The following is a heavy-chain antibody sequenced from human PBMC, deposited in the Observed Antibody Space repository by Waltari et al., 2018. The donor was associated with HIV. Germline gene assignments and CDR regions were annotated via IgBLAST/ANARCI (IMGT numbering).Heavy chain of an antibody. Sequence: QVTLRESGPALVKPTQTLTLTCTFSGFSLSTSGMCVVWIRQPPGKALEWLARIDWNDDKSFSTSLKTRLTISKDTSKNQVVLTMTNMDPLDTATYYCARIRTIVVAGPAYYFDYWGQGTLVTVSS. V-gene: IGHV2-70*15. D-gene: IGHD3-22*01. CDR2: IDWNDDK. J-gene: IGHJ4*02. CDR1: GFSLSTSGMC. CDR3: ARIRTIVVAGPAYYFDY.